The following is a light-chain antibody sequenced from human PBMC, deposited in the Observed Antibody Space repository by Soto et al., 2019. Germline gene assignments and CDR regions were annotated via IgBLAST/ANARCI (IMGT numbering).Light chain of an antibody. V-gene: IGKV3-20*01. Sequence: EIVLTQSPATLSLSPGERATLSCGASQSVGTSYLAWYQQKPGQAPRLLIYAASSRATGIPDRFSGSGSGTDFTLTISRLEPEDIGTYYCQQYDILPITFGRGTRLEI. CDR2: AAS. CDR1: QSVGTSY. J-gene: IGKJ5*01. CDR3: QQYDILPIT.